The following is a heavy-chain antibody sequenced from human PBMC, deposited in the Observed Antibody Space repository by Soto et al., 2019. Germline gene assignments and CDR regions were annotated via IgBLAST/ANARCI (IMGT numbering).Heavy chain of an antibody. V-gene: IGHV5-51*01. J-gene: IGHJ4*02. D-gene: IGHD2-2*01. CDR1: GYRYTSYW. Sequence: GESLMSSWEGSGYRYTSYWIGWVSQMPGKGLEWMGIIYPGDSDTRYSPSFQGQVTISADKSTSTAYLQWSSLKASDTAMYYCARHVQEDIVVVPAAIFDYWGQGTLVTVSS. CDR3: ARHVQEDIVVVPAAIFDY. CDR2: IYPGDSDT.